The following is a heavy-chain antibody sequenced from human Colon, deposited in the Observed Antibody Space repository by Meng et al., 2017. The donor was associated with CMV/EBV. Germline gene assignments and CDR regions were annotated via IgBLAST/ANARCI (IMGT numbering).Heavy chain of an antibody. D-gene: IGHD6-19*01. J-gene: IGHJ5*02. CDR2: IYYSGST. Sequence: SETLSLTCTVSGDSISSYYWSWIRQPPGKGLEWIGYIYYSGSTSYNPSLKSRVTMSIDTSKNQFSLKLRSVTAADTAVYYCARVRLLSGSGWYWFDPWGQGTLVTVS. V-gene: IGHV4-59*01. CDR1: GDSISSYY. CDR3: ARVRLLSGSGWYWFDP.